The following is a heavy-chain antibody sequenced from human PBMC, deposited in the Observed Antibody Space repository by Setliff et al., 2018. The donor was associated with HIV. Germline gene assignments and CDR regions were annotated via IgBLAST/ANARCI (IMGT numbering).Heavy chain of an antibody. J-gene: IGHJ1*01. D-gene: IGHD3-10*01. V-gene: IGHV1-18*01. CDR3: ARDWAEDYYGSGSFQY. CDR1: GYTFTSYG. CDR2: ISAYNGDT. Sequence: GASVKVSCKASGYTFTSYGISWVRQAPGQGLEWMGWISAYNGDTNYAQKLQGRVTMTRDTSISTAYMELGRLRSDDTAVYYCARDWAEDYYGSGSFQYWGQGTLVTVSS.